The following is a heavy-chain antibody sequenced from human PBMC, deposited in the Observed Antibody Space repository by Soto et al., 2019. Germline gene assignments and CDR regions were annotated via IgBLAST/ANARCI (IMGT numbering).Heavy chain of an antibody. CDR2: IYYSGST. V-gene: IGHV4-59*01. J-gene: IGHJ4*02. Sequence: SETLSLTCTVSGGSISSYYWSWIRQPPGKGLEWIGYIYYSGSTNYNPSLKSRVTISVDTSKNQFSLKLSSVTAADTAVYYCARRGPYGDYYFDYWGQGTLVTVSS. D-gene: IGHD4-17*01. CDR3: ARRGPYGDYYFDY. CDR1: GGSISSYY.